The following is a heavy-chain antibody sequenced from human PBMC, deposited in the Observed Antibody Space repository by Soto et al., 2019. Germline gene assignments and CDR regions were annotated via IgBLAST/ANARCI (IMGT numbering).Heavy chain of an antibody. CDR1: GGSISSSNW. J-gene: IGHJ4*02. V-gene: IGHV4-4*02. D-gene: IGHD2-2*01. CDR3: ARVPAANTNRFDY. CDR2: IYHSGST. Sequence: QVQLQESGPGLVKPSGTLSLTCAVCGGSISSSNWWSWVRQPPGKGLEWIGEIYHSGSTNYNPSLKSRVTISVDKSTNQFSLNLSSVTAANTAVYYCARVPAANTNRFDYWGQGTLVIVSS.